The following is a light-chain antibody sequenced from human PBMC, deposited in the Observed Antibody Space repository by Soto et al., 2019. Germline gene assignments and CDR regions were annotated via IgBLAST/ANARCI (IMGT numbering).Light chain of an antibody. J-gene: IGKJ2*04. Sequence: PEILTASPGERATXSCRASQSVSSNLAWYQQKPGQSPMLLIYVASTRATCIPARFSGSASGAEFTLTMRTLQSVDSAVYYCQEYNSSDGWSFGEGTKLDI. CDR2: VAS. CDR3: QEYNSSDGWS. V-gene: IGKV3-15*01. CDR1: QSVSSN.